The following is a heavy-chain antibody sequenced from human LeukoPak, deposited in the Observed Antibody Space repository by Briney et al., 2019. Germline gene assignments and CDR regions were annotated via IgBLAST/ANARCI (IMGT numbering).Heavy chain of an antibody. V-gene: IGHV1-18*01. CDR2: ISAYNGST. CDR3: ARIWFGELTYGMDV. Sequence: GASVKVSCKASGYTFTSYGISWVRQAPGQGLEWMGWISAYNGSTNYAQKLQGRVTMTTDTSTSTAYMELRSLRSDDTAVYYCARIWFGELTYGMDVWGQGTTVTVS. J-gene: IGHJ6*02. CDR1: GYTFTSYG. D-gene: IGHD3-10*01.